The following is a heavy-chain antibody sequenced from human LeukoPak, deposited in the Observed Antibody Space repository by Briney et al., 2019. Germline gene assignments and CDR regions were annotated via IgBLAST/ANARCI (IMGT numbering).Heavy chain of an antibody. V-gene: IGHV3-74*01. Sequence: GGSLRLSCAASGFTFSNYWMHWVRQAPGKGLVWVSRVKSDGSTTSSADSVKGRFTISRDNAKNTLYLQMNSLRAEDTAVYYCAKVVRAVAGPCDYWGQGTLVTVSS. J-gene: IGHJ4*02. CDR1: GFTFSNYW. CDR3: AKVVRAVAGPCDY. D-gene: IGHD6-19*01. CDR2: VKSDGSTT.